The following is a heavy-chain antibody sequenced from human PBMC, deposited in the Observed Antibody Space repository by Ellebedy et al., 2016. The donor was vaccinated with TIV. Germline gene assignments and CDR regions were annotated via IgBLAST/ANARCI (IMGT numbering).Heavy chain of an antibody. D-gene: IGHD3-16*01. V-gene: IGHV1-18*04. CDR1: GYTFTSHA. Sequence: AASVKVSCKASGYTFTSHAMHWVRQAPGQGLEWMGWTSGYNGNTNYAQKLQGRVTMTTDTSTNTAYMEVRSLRSDDTAVYYCARDRMRGDPRSSYYYGMDVWGQGTTVTVSS. CDR3: ARDRMRGDPRSSYYYGMDV. J-gene: IGHJ6*02. CDR2: TSGYNGNT.